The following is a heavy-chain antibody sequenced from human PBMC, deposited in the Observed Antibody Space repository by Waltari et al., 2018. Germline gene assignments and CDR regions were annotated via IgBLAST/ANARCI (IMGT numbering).Heavy chain of an antibody. CDR3: ARMVRGYCSSTSCHTDH. CDR2: IYYSGTT. J-gene: IGHJ4*02. D-gene: IGHD2-2*01. V-gene: IGHV4-39*07. CDR1: GGSISSSSYY. Sequence: QLQLQESGPGLVKPSETLSLTCTVSGGSISSSSYYWGWVRQPPGKGLEWIGSIYYSGTTYYNPSLKSRVTRSVDTSKNQFSLRVSSVTAADTAVFYGARMVRGYCSSTSCHTDHWGQGTLVTVSS.